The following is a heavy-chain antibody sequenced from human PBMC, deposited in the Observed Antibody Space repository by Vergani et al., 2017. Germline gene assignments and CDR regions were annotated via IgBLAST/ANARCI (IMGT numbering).Heavy chain of an antibody. CDR2: INAGNGNT. CDR3: AKEYYDILTGYYSYFDY. D-gene: IGHD3-9*01. CDR1: GYTFTSYA. V-gene: IGHV1-3*01. J-gene: IGHJ4*02. Sequence: QVQLVQSGAEVKKPGASVKVSCKASGYTFTSYAMHWVRQAPGQRLEWMGWINAGNGNTKYSQKFQGRVTITRDTSASTAYMELNSLRAEDTALYYCAKEYYDILTGYYSYFDYWGQGTLVTVSS.